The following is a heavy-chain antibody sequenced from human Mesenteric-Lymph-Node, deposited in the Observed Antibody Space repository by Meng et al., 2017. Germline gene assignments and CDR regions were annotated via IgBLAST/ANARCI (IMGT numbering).Heavy chain of an antibody. CDR1: GGSISSYY. Sequence: SETLSLTCSVSGGSISSYYWSWIRQSPGKGLEWIGYIHYSGSTNYNPSLKSRVTISLDTSKNQSSLKLSSVTAADTAVYYCARLRGGYDFDYWGQGTLVTVSS. CDR2: IHYSGST. J-gene: IGHJ4*02. CDR3: ARLRGGYDFDY. V-gene: IGHV4-59*01. D-gene: IGHD5-12*01.